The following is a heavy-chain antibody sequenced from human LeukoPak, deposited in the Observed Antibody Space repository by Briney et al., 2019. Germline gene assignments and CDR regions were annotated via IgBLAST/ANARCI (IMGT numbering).Heavy chain of an antibody. V-gene: IGHV3-23*01. Sequence: GGSLRLSCAASGFTFSSYAMSWVRQAPGKGLEWVSAISGSSGSTYYADSVKGRFTISRDNSKNTLYLQMNSLRAEDTAVYYCAKDLSLVAIAAAGSFDYWGQGTLVTVSS. CDR2: ISGSSGST. CDR3: AKDLSLVAIAAAGSFDY. J-gene: IGHJ4*02. CDR1: GFTFSSYA. D-gene: IGHD6-13*01.